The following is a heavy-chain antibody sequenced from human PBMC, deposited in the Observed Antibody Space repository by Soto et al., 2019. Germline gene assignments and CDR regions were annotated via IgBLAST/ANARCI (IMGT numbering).Heavy chain of an antibody. CDR2: IFSSGST. V-gene: IGHV4-4*07. J-gene: IGHJ4*02. D-gene: IGHD5-12*01. CDR1: GGSINTFY. CDR3: AREGSYSAYNFAHGIQLWSFDF. Sequence: PSETLSLTCTVSGGSINTFYWSWVRQPAGKGLEWIGRIFSSGSTSFNPSIESRVAMSVDTSKNHFSLNLSSVTAADMAVYYCAREGSYSAYNFAHGIQLWSFDFWGQGALVTVSS.